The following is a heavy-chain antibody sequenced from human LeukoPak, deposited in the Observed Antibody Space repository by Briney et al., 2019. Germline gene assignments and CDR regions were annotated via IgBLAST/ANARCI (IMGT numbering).Heavy chain of an antibody. D-gene: IGHD3-3*01. CDR3: ARGLPPYDFWSGYYRMHFDY. J-gene: IGHJ4*02. CDR1: AGSSSGYY. CDR2: INHSGST. Sequence: PSQTLSLTWAVYAGSSSGYYWSWIRQPPGKGLEWIGEINHSGSTNYNPSLKSRVTISVDTPKNQCSLKLSSVTAADTAVYYCARGLPPYDFWSGYYRMHFDYWGEGTLVTVSS. V-gene: IGHV4-34*01.